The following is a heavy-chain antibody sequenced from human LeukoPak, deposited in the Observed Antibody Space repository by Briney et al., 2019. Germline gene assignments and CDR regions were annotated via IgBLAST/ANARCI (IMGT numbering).Heavy chain of an antibody. D-gene: IGHD6-13*01. CDR1: GYSISSGYY. Sequence: KPSETLSLTCTVSGYSISSGYYWGWIRQPPGKGLEWIGEINHSGSTNYNPSLKSRVTISVDTSKNQFSLKLSSVTAADTAVYYCARGSRYSSSWYGRYYYYMDVWGKGTTVTVSS. CDR2: INHSGST. J-gene: IGHJ6*03. CDR3: ARGSRYSSSWYGRYYYYMDV. V-gene: IGHV4-38-2*02.